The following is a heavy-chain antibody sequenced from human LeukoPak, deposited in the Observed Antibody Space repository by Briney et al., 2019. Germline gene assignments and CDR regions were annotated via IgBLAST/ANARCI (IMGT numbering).Heavy chain of an antibody. CDR3: ARVGIVDNEYGFYFHMDV. D-gene: IGHD4/OR15-4a*01. CDR1: GYSFSDYG. V-gene: IGHV1-18*01. J-gene: IGHJ6*03. CDR2: ISGYNGNT. Sequence: ASVKVSCKPSGYSFSDYGITWVRQPPGLGIEWMGWISGYNGNTNYAESLQGRVTMTIDTSTSTAYLDLRSLRSDDTAVYYCARVGIVDNEYGFYFHMDVWGKGTTVIVSS.